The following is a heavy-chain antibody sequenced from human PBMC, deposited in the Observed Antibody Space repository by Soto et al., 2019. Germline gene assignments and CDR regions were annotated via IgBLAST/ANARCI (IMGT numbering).Heavy chain of an antibody. Sequence: SETLSLTCDVYGGSFSRYYWNWIRQPPGKGLEWLGEINHSGSTNYNPSLESRVTISLDTSKTQFSLKLTSVTAADTAVYYCARGEGRLVGTWFDPWGQGTLVTAPQ. CDR3: ARGEGRLVGTWFDP. J-gene: IGHJ5*02. CDR1: GGSFSRYY. V-gene: IGHV4-34*01. D-gene: IGHD5-12*01. CDR2: INHSGST.